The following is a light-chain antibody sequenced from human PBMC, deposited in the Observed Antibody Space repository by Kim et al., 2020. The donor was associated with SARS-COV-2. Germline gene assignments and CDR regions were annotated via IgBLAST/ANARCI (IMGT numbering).Light chain of an antibody. CDR2: DVS. Sequence: GQSITISCTRTSSDGGAYDYLSWYQQHPGKAPTLMIYDVSERPSGVSYRFSGSKSGNTASLTISGLRAEDEADYYCSSYTSSSTWVFGGGTQLTVL. CDR3: SSYTSSSTWV. CDR1: SSDGGAYDY. J-gene: IGLJ3*02. V-gene: IGLV2-14*03.